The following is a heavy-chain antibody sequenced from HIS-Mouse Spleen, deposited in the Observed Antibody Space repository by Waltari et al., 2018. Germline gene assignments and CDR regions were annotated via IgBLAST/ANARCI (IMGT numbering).Heavy chain of an antibody. CDR3: ARRLLTGDAFDI. J-gene: IGHJ3*02. CDR1: AFISSSYR. Sequence: EVQLVQSGGGLVTPGGSLRLSCAASAFISSSYRMTWVRQAPGKGLEWVSSISSSSSYIYYADSVKGRFTISRDNAKNSLYLQMNSLRAEDTAVYYCARRLLTGDAFDIWGQGTMVTVSS. CDR2: ISSSSSYI. V-gene: IGHV3-21*01. D-gene: IGHD7-27*01.